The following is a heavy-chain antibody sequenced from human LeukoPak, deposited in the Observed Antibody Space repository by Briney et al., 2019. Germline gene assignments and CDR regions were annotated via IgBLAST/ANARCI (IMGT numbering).Heavy chain of an antibody. V-gene: IGHV4-59*01. J-gene: IGHJ4*02. D-gene: IGHD6-19*01. CDR1: GASISTFY. CDR2: LYFSGST. Sequence: ESGPELAKPSETLSLTCTVSGASISTFYWSWIRQPPGKGLEWIGYLYFSGSTNYNPSLKSRVTISSDTSKNQLSLRLSSVTAAVTAVYYCARAGGGWSFDYLGQGTLVTVSS. CDR3: ARAGGGWSFDY.